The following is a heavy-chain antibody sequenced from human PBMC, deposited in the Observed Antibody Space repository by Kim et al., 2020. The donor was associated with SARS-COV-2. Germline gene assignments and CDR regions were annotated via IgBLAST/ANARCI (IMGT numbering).Heavy chain of an antibody. CDR2: IYYSGST. J-gene: IGHJ5*02. Sequence: SETLSLTCTVSGGSISSYYWSWIRQPPGKGLEWIGYIYYSGSTNYNPSLKSRVTISVDTSKNQFSLKLSSVTAADTAVYYCARANYYYGSGFDPWGQGTLVTVSS. V-gene: IGHV4-59*01. CDR3: ARANYYYGSGFDP. CDR1: GGSISSYY. D-gene: IGHD3-10*01.